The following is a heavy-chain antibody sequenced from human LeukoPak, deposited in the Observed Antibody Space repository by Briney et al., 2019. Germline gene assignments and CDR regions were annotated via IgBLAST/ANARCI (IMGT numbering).Heavy chain of an antibody. CDR1: GGSFSGYY. V-gene: IGHV4-34*01. Sequence: PSETLSLTCAVYGGSFSGYYWSWIRQPPGKGLEWIGEINHSGSTNYNPSLKSRVTISVDTSKNQFSLKLSSVTAADTAFYYCARENQWMADYWGQGTLVTVSS. D-gene: IGHD6-19*01. J-gene: IGHJ4*02. CDR3: ARENQWMADY. CDR2: INHSGST.